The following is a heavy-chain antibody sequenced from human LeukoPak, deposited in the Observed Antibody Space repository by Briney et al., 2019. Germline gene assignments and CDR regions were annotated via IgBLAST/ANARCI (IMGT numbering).Heavy chain of an antibody. D-gene: IGHD6-19*01. V-gene: IGHV4-38-2*02. CDR2: IYHSGTT. Sequence: PSETLSLTCTVSGYSISSGYYWGWIRQPPGKGLEWIGSIYHSGTTYYNPSLKSRVTISVDTSKNQFSLKLSSVTAADTAVYYCARNGTVAGTTLYYWGQGTLVTVSS. CDR3: ARNGTVAGTTLYY. CDR1: GYSISSGYY. J-gene: IGHJ4*02.